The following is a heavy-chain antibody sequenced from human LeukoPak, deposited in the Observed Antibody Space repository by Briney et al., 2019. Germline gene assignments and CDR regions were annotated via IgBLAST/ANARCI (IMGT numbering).Heavy chain of an antibody. V-gene: IGHV1-8*01. D-gene: IGHD1-26*01. J-gene: IGHJ4*02. CDR1: GYTVTSYD. CDR2: MNPNSGNT. CDR3: ARSSVGARRRIDY. Sequence: ASVKVSCKASGYTVTSYDINWVRQATGQGLEWMGWMNPNSGNTGYAQKFQGRVTMTRSTSINTAYMELNSLTSENTAVYYCARSSVGARRRIDYWGQGSLVTVSS.